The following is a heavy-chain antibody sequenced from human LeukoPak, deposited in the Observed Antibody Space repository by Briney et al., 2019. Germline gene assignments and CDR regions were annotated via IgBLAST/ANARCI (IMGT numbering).Heavy chain of an antibody. CDR3: ARHGRDEYRRLGWFDP. CDR1: GGSISSSTYY. CDR2: ISYSGST. Sequence: PSETLSLTCTVSGGSISSSTYYWGWIRQPPGKGLEWIGSISYSGSTYYNPSLTSRVTISVDTSKNQFSLKLSSVTAADTAVYYCARHGRDEYRRLGWFDPWGQGTLVTVSS. D-gene: IGHD6-6*01. J-gene: IGHJ5*02. V-gene: IGHV4-39*01.